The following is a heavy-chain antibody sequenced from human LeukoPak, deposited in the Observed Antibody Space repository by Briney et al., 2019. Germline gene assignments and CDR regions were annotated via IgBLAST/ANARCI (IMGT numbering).Heavy chain of an antibody. V-gene: IGHV4-39*07. CDR1: GGSISSSSYY. J-gene: IGHJ3*02. CDR3: ARENEGSSWSWLLAVAGRGDAFDI. CDR2: IYYSGST. D-gene: IGHD6-19*01. Sequence: PSETLSLTCTVSGGSISSSSYYWGWIRQPPGKGLEWIGSIYYSGSTYYNPSLKSRVTISVDTSKNQFSLKLSSVTAADTAVYYCARENEGSSWSWLLAVAGRGDAFDIWGQGTMVTVSS.